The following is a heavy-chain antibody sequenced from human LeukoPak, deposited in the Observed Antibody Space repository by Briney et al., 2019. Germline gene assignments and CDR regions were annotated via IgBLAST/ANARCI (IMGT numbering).Heavy chain of an antibody. J-gene: IGHJ4*02. V-gene: IGHV4-38-2*02. CDR2: IYYSGST. CDR3: ARIRCDGDCYSPDIDY. Sequence: SETLSLTCTVSSGSINIGSYWGWIRQPPGKGLEWIASIYYSGSTYYNPSLKSRVTISVDTSKNQFSLKLSSMTAADTAVYYCARIRCDGDCYSPDIDYWGQGTLVTVSS. D-gene: IGHD2-21*02. CDR1: SGSINIGSY.